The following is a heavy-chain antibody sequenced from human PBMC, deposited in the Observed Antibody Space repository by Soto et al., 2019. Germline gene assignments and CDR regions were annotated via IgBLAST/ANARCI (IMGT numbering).Heavy chain of an antibody. D-gene: IGHD3-3*01. V-gene: IGHV4-34*01. CDR2: INHSGST. CDR1: GGSFSGYY. J-gene: IGHJ6*03. Sequence: SETLSLTCAVYGGSFSGYYWSWIRQPPGKGLEWIGEINHSGSTNYNPSLKSRVTISVDTSKNQFSLKLSSVTAADTAVYYCARRPPYYDFWSGYEAGGDYMDVWGKGTTVTVSS. CDR3: ARRPPYYDFWSGYEAGGDYMDV.